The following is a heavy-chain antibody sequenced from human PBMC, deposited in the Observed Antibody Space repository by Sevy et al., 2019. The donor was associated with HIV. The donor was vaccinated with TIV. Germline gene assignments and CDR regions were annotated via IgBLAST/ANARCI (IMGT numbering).Heavy chain of an antibody. J-gene: IGHJ4*02. V-gene: IGHV4-38-2*01. CDR2: IYHSGTT. CDR1: GYSISSGYQ. Sequence: SETLSLTCAVSGYSISSGYQWGWIRQPPGKGLEWIGTIYHSGTTYYNPSLKSQVTISVDTSKNQFSLKVNSMTAADTAVYFCARVAAYWGQGILVTVSS. D-gene: IGHD6-25*01. CDR3: ARVAAY.